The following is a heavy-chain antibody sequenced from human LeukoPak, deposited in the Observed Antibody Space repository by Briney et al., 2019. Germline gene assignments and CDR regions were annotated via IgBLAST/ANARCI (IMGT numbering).Heavy chain of an antibody. CDR1: GGSISSHY. V-gene: IGHV4-59*11. CDR3: AAIEPARKYFKH. Sequence: SETLSFTCTVSGGSISSHYWSWIRQPLGKGLEWIGYIYYSGSTNYDRSLKSRVTISVDTSKNQFSLKLSSVTAADTAVYYCAAIEPARKYFKHWAKATLVTASS. D-gene: IGHD2-2*01. CDR2: IYYSGST. J-gene: IGHJ1*01.